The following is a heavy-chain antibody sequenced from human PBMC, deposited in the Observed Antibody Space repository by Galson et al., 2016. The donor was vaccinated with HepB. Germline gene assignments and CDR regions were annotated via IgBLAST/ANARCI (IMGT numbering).Heavy chain of an antibody. J-gene: IGHJ4*02. Sequence: SLRLSCAASGFTFSTYPMGWVRQAPGKGPEWVSGINAGGNNRYYPDSVKGRFAISRDYSKNTLYLQLDNLRGEDTAVYYCVKYVGLDGFDYWGQGTLVIVSS. CDR3: VKYVGLDGFDY. D-gene: IGHD3/OR15-3a*01. CDR1: GFTFSTYP. V-gene: IGHV3-23*01. CDR2: INAGGNNR.